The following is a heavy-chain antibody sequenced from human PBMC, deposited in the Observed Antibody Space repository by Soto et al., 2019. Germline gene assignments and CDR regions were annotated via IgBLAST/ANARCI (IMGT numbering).Heavy chain of an antibody. J-gene: IGHJ4*02. V-gene: IGHV4-34*01. CDR1: GGSFSGYY. Sequence: QVQLQQWGAGLLKPSETLSLTCAVYGGSFSGYYWSWIRQPPGKGLEWIGEINHSGSTNYNPSLTCRVTISVDTAKKQFSLKLSSVTAADTAVYYGAGRRSSGWWPGRFDYWGQGTLVTVSS. CDR2: INHSGST. D-gene: IGHD6-19*01. CDR3: AGRRSSGWWPGRFDY.